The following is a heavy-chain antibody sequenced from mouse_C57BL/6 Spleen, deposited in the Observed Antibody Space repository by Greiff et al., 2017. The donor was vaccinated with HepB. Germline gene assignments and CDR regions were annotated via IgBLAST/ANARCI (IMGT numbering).Heavy chain of an antibody. D-gene: IGHD2-4*01. CDR2: INPSSGYT. Sequence: QVQLKESGAELARPGASVKMSCKASGYTFTSYTMHWVKQRPGQGLEWIGYINPSSGYTKYNQKFKDKATLTADKSSSTAYMQLSSLTSEDSAVYYCAKYDYYYFDYWGQGTTLTVSS. J-gene: IGHJ2*01. CDR1: GYTFTSYT. V-gene: IGHV1-4*01. CDR3: AKYDYYYFDY.